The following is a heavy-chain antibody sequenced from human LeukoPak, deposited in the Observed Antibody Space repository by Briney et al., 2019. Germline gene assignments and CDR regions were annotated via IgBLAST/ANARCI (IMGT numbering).Heavy chain of an antibody. D-gene: IGHD6-19*01. Sequence: GGSLRLFCAASGFTFSSYAMSWVRQAPGKGLEWVSAISGSGGSTYYADSVKGRFTISRDNSKNTLYLQMNSLRAEDTAVYYCAKGRYSSGWLAAPYYFAYGGQGTLVTVSS. J-gene: IGHJ4*02. V-gene: IGHV3-23*01. CDR3: AKGRYSSGWLAAPYYFAY. CDR2: ISGSGGST. CDR1: GFTFSSYA.